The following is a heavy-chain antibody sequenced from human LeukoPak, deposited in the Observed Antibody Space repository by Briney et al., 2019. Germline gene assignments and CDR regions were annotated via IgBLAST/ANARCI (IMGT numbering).Heavy chain of an antibody. J-gene: IGHJ3*02. D-gene: IGHD2-2*01. Sequence: PSETLSLTCTVSGGXISSGDYCWSWIRQPPGKGLEWIGYIYYSGSTYYNPSLKSRVTISVDTSKNQFSLKLSSVTAADTAVYYCARGCSSTSCEGDAFDIWGQGTMVTVSS. CDR2: IYYSGST. CDR3: ARGCSSTSCEGDAFDI. V-gene: IGHV4-30-4*01. CDR1: GGXISSGDYC.